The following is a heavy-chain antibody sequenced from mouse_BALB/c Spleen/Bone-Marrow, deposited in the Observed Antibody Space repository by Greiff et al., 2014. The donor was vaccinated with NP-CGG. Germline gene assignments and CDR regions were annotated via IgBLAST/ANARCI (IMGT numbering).Heavy chain of an antibody. J-gene: IGHJ4*01. CDR3: ARRWSGAMDY. CDR1: GYSFTACF. V-gene: IGHV1-37*01. CDR2: INSYNGAT. Sequence: VQLQQSGPELVKPGTSMKISCKASGYSFTACFIHWIKQSHVKSLEWIGRINSYNGATTYNQNFNDRASLTVDKSSSTAYMELHSLTSEDSAVYYCARRWSGAMDYWGQGTSVTVSS. D-gene: IGHD2-3*01.